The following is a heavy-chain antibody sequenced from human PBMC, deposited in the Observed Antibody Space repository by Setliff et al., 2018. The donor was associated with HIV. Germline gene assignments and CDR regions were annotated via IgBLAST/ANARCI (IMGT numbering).Heavy chain of an antibody. Sequence: ASVKVSCKASGYTFTSYGISWVRQAPGRGLEWMGWINPDNGDTKYAQKLQGRVTMTTDTSTSTAYMELRSLRSDDTAVYYCARAYDILTGYFDYWGQGTLVTVYS. J-gene: IGHJ4*02. V-gene: IGHV1-18*01. CDR2: INPDNGDT. D-gene: IGHD3-9*01. CDR1: GYTFTSYG. CDR3: ARAYDILTGYFDY.